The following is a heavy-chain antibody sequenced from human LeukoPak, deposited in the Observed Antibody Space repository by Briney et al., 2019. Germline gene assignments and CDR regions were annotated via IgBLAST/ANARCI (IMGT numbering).Heavy chain of an antibody. CDR2: VNHSGST. CDR3: ARGRTTDKDYDFDY. Sequence: PSETLSLTCAVFGGSFSGYYWSWIRQPPGKWPEWIGEVNHSGSTTYNPSLKSRVTISVDTSKNQFSLKLSSVTAADTAVYYCARGRTTDKDYDFDYWGQGTLVTVSS. D-gene: IGHD4-17*01. V-gene: IGHV4-34*01. J-gene: IGHJ4*02. CDR1: GGSFSGYY.